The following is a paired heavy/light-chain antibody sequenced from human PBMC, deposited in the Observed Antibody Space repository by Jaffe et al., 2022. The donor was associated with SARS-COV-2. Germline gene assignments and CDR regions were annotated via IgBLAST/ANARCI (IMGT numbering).Heavy chain of an antibody. Sequence: QVQLVESGGGLVKPGGSLRLSCAASGFTFSDYYMSWIRQAPGKGLEWVSYMSSSGSTIYYADSVKGRFTISRDNAKNSLYLQMNSLRAEDTAVYYCARVRAMVRGVIPNWFDPWGQGTLVTVSS. CDR2: MSSSGSTI. J-gene: IGHJ5*02. V-gene: IGHV3-11*01. CDR3: ARVRAMVRGVIPNWFDP. D-gene: IGHD3-10*01. CDR1: GFTFSDYY.
Light chain of an antibody. V-gene: IGKV1-12*01. CDR3: QQANSFPHA. J-gene: IGKJ2*01. Sequence: DIQMTQSPSSVSASVGDRVTITCRASQGISSWLAWYQQKPGKAPKLLIYAASSLQSGVPSRFSGSGSGTDFTLTISSLQPEDFATYYCQQANSFPHAFGQGTKLEIK. CDR1: QGISSW. CDR2: AAS.